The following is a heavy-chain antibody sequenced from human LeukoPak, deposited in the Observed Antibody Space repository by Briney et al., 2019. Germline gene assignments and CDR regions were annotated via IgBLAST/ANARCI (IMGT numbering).Heavy chain of an antibody. CDR3: ARDWRGYREYYFDY. CDR1: GFTFSSYG. V-gene: IGHV3-33*01. J-gene: IGHJ4*02. CDR2: IWYDGSNK. Sequence: GGSLRLSCAASGFTFSSYGMHWVRQAPGKGLEWVAVIWYDGSNKYYADSVKGRFTISRDNSKNTLYLQMNSLRAEDTAVYYCARDWRGYREYYFDYWGQGTLVTVSS. D-gene: IGHD3-16*02.